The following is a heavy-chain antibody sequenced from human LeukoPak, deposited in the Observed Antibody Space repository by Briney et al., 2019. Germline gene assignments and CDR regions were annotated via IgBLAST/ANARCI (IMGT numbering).Heavy chain of an antibody. Sequence: GGSLRLSCAASGFAFSSYIMSWVRQAPGKGLERVSLICGSGDSTYYADSVKGRFTISRDNSKNTLYLRMNSLRADDTAVYYCAKEGPGGGGYFDDWGQGTLVTVSS. J-gene: IGHJ4*02. V-gene: IGHV3-23*01. CDR1: GFAFSSYI. CDR2: ICGSGDST. CDR3: AKEGPGGGGYFDD. D-gene: IGHD3-16*01.